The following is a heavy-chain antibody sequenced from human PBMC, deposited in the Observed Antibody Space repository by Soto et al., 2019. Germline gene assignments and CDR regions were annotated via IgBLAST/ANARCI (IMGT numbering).Heavy chain of an antibody. J-gene: IGHJ2*01. V-gene: IGHV1-69*12. CDR1: GGTFSSYT. CDR3: ARGNHRWLQLWYFDL. D-gene: IGHD5-12*01. CDR2: SIPIFGTA. Sequence: QVQLVQSGAEVKKPGSSVTVSCKASGGTFSSYTISWVRQAPGQGLEWMGGSIPIFGTANYAQKFQGRVTITADESNSTDYMELSSLRSEDTAVYYCARGNHRWLQLWYFDLWGRGTLVTVSS.